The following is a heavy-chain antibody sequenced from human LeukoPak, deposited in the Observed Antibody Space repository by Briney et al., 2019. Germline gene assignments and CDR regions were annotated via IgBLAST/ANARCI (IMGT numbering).Heavy chain of an antibody. V-gene: IGHV4-39*01. J-gene: IGHJ4*02. CDR1: GGSISSTSYH. D-gene: IGHD7-27*01. Sequence: SETLSLTCTVSGGSISSTSYHWGWIRQPPGKGLEWIGSIHYGGSTYYNPSLKSRVTISIDTSKNQFSLKLSSVTATDTAVYYCARHSTGGFDYWGQGTLVTVSS. CDR3: ARHSTGGFDY. CDR2: IHYGGST.